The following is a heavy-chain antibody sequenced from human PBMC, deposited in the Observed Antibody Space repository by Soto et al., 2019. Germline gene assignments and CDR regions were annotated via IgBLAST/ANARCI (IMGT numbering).Heavy chain of an antibody. CDR3: ATEGGESYDSSGSLDY. J-gene: IGHJ4*02. Sequence: KSSETLSLTCAVSGYSISSGYYWGWIRQPPGKGLEWIGNIYHSGGTHSNPSLKSRVTISVDTSKNQLSLQLSSVTAADTAVYYCATEGGESYDSSGSLDYWGRGTLVTV. CDR2: IYHSGGT. D-gene: IGHD3-22*01. CDR1: GYSISSGYY. V-gene: IGHV4-38-2*02.